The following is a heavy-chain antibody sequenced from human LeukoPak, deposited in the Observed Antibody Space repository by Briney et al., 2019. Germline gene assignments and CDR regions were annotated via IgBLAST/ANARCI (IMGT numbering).Heavy chain of an antibody. Sequence: SETPSLTCAVSGYSISSGYYWGWIRQPPGKGLEWIGSIYHSGSTYYNPSLKSRVTISVDTSKNQFSLKLSSVTAADTAVYYCARVLRYFDWLLSDAFDIWGQGTMVTVSS. CDR3: ARVLRYFDWLLSDAFDI. CDR1: GYSISSGYY. CDR2: IYHSGST. D-gene: IGHD3-9*01. J-gene: IGHJ3*02. V-gene: IGHV4-38-2*01.